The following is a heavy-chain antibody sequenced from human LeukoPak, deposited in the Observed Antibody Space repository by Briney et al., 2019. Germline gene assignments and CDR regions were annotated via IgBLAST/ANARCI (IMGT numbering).Heavy chain of an antibody. J-gene: IGHJ4*02. Sequence: SETLSLTCTVSGGSISSHYWSWIRQPAGKGLEWIGRIYTSGSTNYNASLKSRVSMSVDTSKNQFSLKLSSVTAADTAVFYCARENSGSYGEFDYWGQGTLVTVSS. CDR1: GGSISSHY. V-gene: IGHV4-4*07. CDR3: ARENSGSYGEFDY. CDR2: IYTSGST. D-gene: IGHD1-26*01.